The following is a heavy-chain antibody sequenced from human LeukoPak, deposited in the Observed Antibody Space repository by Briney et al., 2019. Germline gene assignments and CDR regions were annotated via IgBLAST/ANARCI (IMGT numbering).Heavy chain of an antibody. Sequence: GESLRLSCAGSGFTLGSYAMSWVRQAPGKGLEWVSAICGNGYNTYYADSVKGRFTISSESSGNTLYLQMHNLRAEDTAVYYCAKGVRLWFAFYFDYWGQGTLVTVSS. J-gene: IGHJ4*02. CDR3: AKGVRLWFAFYFDY. CDR2: ICGNGYNT. CDR1: GFTLGSYA. V-gene: IGHV3-23*01. D-gene: IGHD3-10*01.